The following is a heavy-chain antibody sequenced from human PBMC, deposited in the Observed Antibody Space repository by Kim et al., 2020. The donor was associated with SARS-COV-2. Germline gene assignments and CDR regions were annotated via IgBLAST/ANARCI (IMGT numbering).Heavy chain of an antibody. CDR3: ARDVSTPPLWFGELPNRESYDPYYYYYGMDV. D-gene: IGHD3-10*01. Sequence: SETLSLTCTVSGGSISSGSYYWSWIRQPAGKGLEWIGRIYTSGSTNYNPSLKSRVTISVDTSKNQFSLKLSSVTAADTAVYYCARDVSTPPLWFGELPNRESYDPYYYYYGMDVWGQGTTVTVSS. CDR1: GGSISSGSYY. V-gene: IGHV4-61*02. J-gene: IGHJ6*02. CDR2: IYTSGST.